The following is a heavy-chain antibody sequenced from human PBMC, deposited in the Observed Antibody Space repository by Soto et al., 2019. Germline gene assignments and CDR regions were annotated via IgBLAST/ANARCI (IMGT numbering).Heavy chain of an antibody. Sequence: QVQLVQSGAEVKKPGSSVKVSCKASGGTFSSYAISWVRQAPGQGLEWMGGIIPIFGTANYAQKFQGRVTITADKSTSTAYMELSSLRSEDTAVYYCARENGPYIAARRGYYYGMDVWGQGTTVTVSS. CDR3: ARENGPYIAARRGYYYGMDV. V-gene: IGHV1-69*06. D-gene: IGHD6-6*01. CDR1: GGTFSSYA. J-gene: IGHJ6*02. CDR2: IIPIFGTA.